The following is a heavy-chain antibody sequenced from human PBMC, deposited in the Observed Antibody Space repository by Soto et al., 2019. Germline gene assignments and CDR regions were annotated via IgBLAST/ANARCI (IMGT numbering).Heavy chain of an antibody. D-gene: IGHD3-10*01. CDR3: ARDPTVRGVIRFDP. CDR1: GFTFSSYS. CDR2: ISSSSSYI. Sequence: PGGSLRLSCAASGFTFSSYSMNWVRQAPGKGLEWVSSISSSSSYIYYADSVKARFTISRDNAKNSLYLQMNSLRAEDTAVYYCARDPTVRGVIRFDPWGQGTLVTVSS. V-gene: IGHV3-21*01. J-gene: IGHJ5*02.